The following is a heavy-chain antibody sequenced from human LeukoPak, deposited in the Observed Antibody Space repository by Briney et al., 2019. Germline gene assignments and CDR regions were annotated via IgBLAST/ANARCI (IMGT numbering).Heavy chain of an antibody. V-gene: IGHV4-61*01. CDR1: GGSISSGSYY. CDR3: ARHWDYGDYEGGY. CDR2: IYYSGST. D-gene: IGHD4-17*01. Sequence: PSQTLSLTCTVSGGSISSGSYYWSWIRQPPGKGLEWIGYIYYSGSTNYNPSLKSRVTISVDTSKNQFSLKLSSVTAADTAVYYCARHWDYGDYEGGYWGQGTLVTVSS. J-gene: IGHJ4*02.